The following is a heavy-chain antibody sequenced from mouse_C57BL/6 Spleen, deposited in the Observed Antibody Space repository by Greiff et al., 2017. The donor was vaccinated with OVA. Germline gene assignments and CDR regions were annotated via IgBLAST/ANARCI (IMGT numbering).Heavy chain of an antibody. CDR1: GFNIKDDY. Sequence: EVQLQQSGAELVRPGASVKLSCTASGFNIKDDYMHWVKQRPEQGLEWIGWIDPENGDTEYASKFQGKATITADTSSNTAYLQLSSLTSEDTAVYYCTTGGNYGDWYFDVWGTGTTVTVSS. CDR2: IDPENGDT. D-gene: IGHD2-1*01. CDR3: TTGGNYGDWYFDV. V-gene: IGHV14-4*01. J-gene: IGHJ1*03.